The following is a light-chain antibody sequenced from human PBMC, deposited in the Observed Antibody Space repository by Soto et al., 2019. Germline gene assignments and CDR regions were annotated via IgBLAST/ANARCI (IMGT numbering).Light chain of an antibody. CDR1: QSVSSY. V-gene: IGKV3-11*01. CDR2: DAS. J-gene: IGKJ4*01. Sequence: EKVMTQDTATLSVFPGERATLSCRASQSVSSYLAWYQQKPGQAPRLLIYDASNRATGIPARFSGSGSGTDFTLTISSLEPEDFAVYYCQQRSNWRLTFGGGTKVDI. CDR3: QQRSNWRLT.